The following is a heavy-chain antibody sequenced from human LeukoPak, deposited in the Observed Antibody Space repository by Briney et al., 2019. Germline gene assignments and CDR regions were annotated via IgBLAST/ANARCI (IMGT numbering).Heavy chain of an antibody. D-gene: IGHD1-26*01. CDR1: GYTFTSYG. J-gene: IGHJ4*02. CDR3: ARDFVGAVPPTFDY. V-gene: IGHV1-18*01. CDR2: ISAYNGNT. Sequence: ASVKVSCKASGYTFTSYGISRVRQAPGQGLEWMGWISAYNGNTNYAQKLQGRVTMTTDTSTSTAYMELRSLRSDDTAVYYCARDFVGAVPPTFDYWGQGTLVTVSS.